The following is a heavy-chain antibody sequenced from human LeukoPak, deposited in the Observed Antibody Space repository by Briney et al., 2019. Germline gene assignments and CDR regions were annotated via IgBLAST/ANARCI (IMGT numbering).Heavy chain of an antibody. CDR2: ISGSGGST. Sequence: GGSLRLSCAASGFTFSSYAMSWVRQAPGKGLEWVSAISGSGGSTYYADSVKGRFTISRDSSKNTLYLQMNSLRAKDTAVYYCAKDVGAASYYYYGMDVWGQGTTVTVSS. D-gene: IGHD1-26*01. CDR1: GFTFSSYA. V-gene: IGHV3-23*01. J-gene: IGHJ6*02. CDR3: AKDVGAASYYYYGMDV.